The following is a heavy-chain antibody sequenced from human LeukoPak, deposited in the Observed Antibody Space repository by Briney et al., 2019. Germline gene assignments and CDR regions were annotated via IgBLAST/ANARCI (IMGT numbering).Heavy chain of an antibody. J-gene: IGHJ4*02. CDR1: GGSISSYY. CDR2: IYYSGST. V-gene: IGHV4-59*01. D-gene: IGHD5-18*01. Sequence: SGTLSLTCTVSGGSISSYYWSWIRQPPGKGLEWIGYIYYSGSTNYNPSVKSRVTISVDTSKNQFSLKLSSVTAADTAVYYCARNTGYSYGIRVRYYFDYWGQGTLVTVSS. CDR3: ARNTGYSYGIRVRYYFDY.